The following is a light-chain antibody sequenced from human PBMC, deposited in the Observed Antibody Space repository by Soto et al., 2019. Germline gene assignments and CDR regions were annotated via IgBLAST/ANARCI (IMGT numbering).Light chain of an antibody. V-gene: IGKV1-39*01. CDR1: QSVGSY. Sequence: DIQMTQSPSSLSASVGDRVTITCRASQSVGSYLSWYQQKQGKAPKLLINVASTLQSGVPSRFSGSGSGTDFTLAISRLQPEDFATYYCQQSSSTPQTFGGGTRVEIK. CDR3: QQSSSTPQT. CDR2: VAS. J-gene: IGKJ4*01.